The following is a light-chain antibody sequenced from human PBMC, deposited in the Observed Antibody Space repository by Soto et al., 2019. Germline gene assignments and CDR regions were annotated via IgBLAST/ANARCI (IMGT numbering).Light chain of an antibody. CDR2: AAS. Sequence: GGRVTITCRASQGISSYLAWYQQKPGKAPKLLIYAASTLQSGVPSRFSGSGSGTDFTLTISCLQSEDFATYYCQQYYSYPSFGQGTKVDIK. V-gene: IGKV1-8*01. CDR1: QGISSY. J-gene: IGKJ1*01. CDR3: QQYYSYPS.